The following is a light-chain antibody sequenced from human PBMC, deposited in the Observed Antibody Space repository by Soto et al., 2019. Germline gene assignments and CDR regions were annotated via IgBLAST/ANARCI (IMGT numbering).Light chain of an antibody. CDR1: SEHSSYV. CDR3: HTWGGSIHV. J-gene: IGLJ2*01. CDR2: LNLDGSH. Sequence: QLVLTQSPSASASLGASVKLTCTLSSEHSSYVIAWHQQQPEKGPRYLMRLNLDGSHIKGDGIPDRFSGSSSGAERYLTISSLQSEDEADYYCHTWGGSIHVFGGGTQLTVL. V-gene: IGLV4-69*01.